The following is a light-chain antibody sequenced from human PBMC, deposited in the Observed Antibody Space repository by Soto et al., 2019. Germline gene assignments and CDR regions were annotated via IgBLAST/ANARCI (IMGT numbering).Light chain of an antibody. Sequence: QSVLTQPPSVSGAPGQRVTISFTGSSSNIGAGYDVQWYQQLPGTAPKVLIYGNSNRPSGVPDRFSGSKSGTSASLAITGLQAEDEADYYCQSYDSSLSGVVFGGGTKLTVL. CDR3: QSYDSSLSGVV. CDR2: GNS. V-gene: IGLV1-40*01. CDR1: SSNIGAGYD. J-gene: IGLJ2*01.